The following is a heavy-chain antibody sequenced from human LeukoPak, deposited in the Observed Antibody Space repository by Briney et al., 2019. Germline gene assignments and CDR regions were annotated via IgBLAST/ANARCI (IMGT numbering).Heavy chain of an antibody. V-gene: IGHV1-8*03. CDR1: GYTFTSYD. D-gene: IGHD1-1*01. Sequence: ASVKVSCKASGYTFTSYDINWVRQATGQGLEWMGWMNPNSGNTGYAQKFQGRVTITRNTSISTAYMELSSLRSEDTAVYYCARKALEPRWGYYYYYMDVWGKGTPVTVSS. CDR3: ARKALEPRWGYYYYYMDV. CDR2: MNPNSGNT. J-gene: IGHJ6*03.